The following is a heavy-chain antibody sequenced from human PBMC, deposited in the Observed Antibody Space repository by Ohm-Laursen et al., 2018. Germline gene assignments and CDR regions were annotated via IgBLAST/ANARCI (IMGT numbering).Heavy chain of an antibody. CDR1: GFTVSSNY. CDR3: ARDPGSYYYYGMDV. Sequence: SLRLSCAASGFTVSSNYMSWVRQAPGKGLEWVSVIYSGGSTYYADSVKGRFTIFRDNSKNTLYLQMNSLRAEDTAVYYCARDPGSYYYYGMDVWGQGTTVTVSS. CDR2: IYSGGST. D-gene: IGHD1-14*01. V-gene: IGHV3-66*01. J-gene: IGHJ6*02.